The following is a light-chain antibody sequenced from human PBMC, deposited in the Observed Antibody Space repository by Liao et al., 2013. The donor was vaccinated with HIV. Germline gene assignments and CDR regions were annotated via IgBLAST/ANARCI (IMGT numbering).Light chain of an antibody. CDR3: QAWDSSTVV. V-gene: IGLV3-1*01. Sequence: SYELTQPPSVSVSPGQTASITCSGDKLGDKYVCWYQQKPGQSPVLVIYQGTKRPSGIPERFAGSNSGNTATLTISGTQAMDEADYYCQAWDSSTVVFGGGTKLTVL. CDR2: QGT. J-gene: IGLJ2*01. CDR1: KLGDKY.